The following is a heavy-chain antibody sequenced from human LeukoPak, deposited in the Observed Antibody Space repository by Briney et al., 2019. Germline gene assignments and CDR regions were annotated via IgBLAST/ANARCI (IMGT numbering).Heavy chain of an antibody. CDR1: GFTFSSYW. J-gene: IGHJ4*02. CDR2: IKQDGSEK. V-gene: IGHV3-7*01. CDR3: ASFRGSGWPRGPQFDH. Sequence: GGSLRLSCAASGFTFSSYWMSWVRQAPGKGLEWVANIKQDGSEKYYVDSVKGRFTISRDNAKNSLYLQMNSLRAEDTAVYYCASFRGSGWPRGPQFDHWGQGTLVTVSS. D-gene: IGHD6-19*01.